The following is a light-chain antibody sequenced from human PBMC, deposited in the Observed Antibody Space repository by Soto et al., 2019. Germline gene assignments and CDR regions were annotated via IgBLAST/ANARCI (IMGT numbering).Light chain of an antibody. J-gene: IGKJ2*01. Sequence: DIVMTQSPDSLAVSLGERATINCKSSQTVLYNSNNKNYLAWYQQKPGQPPKLLIYWASTRESGVPDRFSGSGSGTDFTLTISSLQTEDVAVYYCQQYFTIMYTFGQGTKLEIK. CDR2: WAS. CDR3: QQYFTIMYT. V-gene: IGKV4-1*01. CDR1: QTVLYNSNNKNY.